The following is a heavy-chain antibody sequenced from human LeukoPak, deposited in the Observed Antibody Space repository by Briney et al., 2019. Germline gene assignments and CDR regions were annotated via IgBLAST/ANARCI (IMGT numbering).Heavy chain of an antibody. D-gene: IGHD5-18*01. J-gene: IGHJ4*02. CDR1: GYTFTSYG. CDR3: ARGRRGYSYGYCDY. Sequence: ASVTVSCKASGYTFTSYGISWVRQAPGQGLEWMGWISAYNGNTNYAQKLQGRVTMTSDTSTSTAYMELRSLRSDDTAVYYCARGRRGYSYGYCDYWGQGTLVTVSS. V-gene: IGHV1-18*04. CDR2: ISAYNGNT.